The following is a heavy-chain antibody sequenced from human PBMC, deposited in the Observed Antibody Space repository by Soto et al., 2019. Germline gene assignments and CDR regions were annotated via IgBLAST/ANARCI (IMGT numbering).Heavy chain of an antibody. D-gene: IGHD1-26*01. CDR2: IYYSGST. V-gene: IGHV4-59*08. CDR1: GCSISSYY. Sequence: SETLSLXCTVSGCSISSYYWSWIRQPPGKGLEWIGYIYYSGSTNYNPSLKSRVTISVDTSKNQFSLKLSSVTAADTAVYYCARRYGSAIDYWGQGTLVTVSS. J-gene: IGHJ4*02. CDR3: ARRYGSAIDY.